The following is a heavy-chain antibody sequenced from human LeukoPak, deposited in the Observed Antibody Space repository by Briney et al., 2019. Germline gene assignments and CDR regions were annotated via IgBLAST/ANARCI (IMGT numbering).Heavy chain of an antibody. D-gene: IGHD5-18*01. V-gene: IGHV3-23*01. Sequence: GGSLRLSCAASGFTFSSYAMSWVRQAPGKGLEWVSAISGSGGSTYYADSVKGRFTISRDNSKDTLYLQMNSLRAEDTAVYYCAKVMWGEGYSYGYRGAGVEYWGQGTLVTVSS. J-gene: IGHJ4*02. CDR1: GFTFSSYA. CDR3: AKVMWGEGYSYGYRGAGVEY. CDR2: ISGSGGST.